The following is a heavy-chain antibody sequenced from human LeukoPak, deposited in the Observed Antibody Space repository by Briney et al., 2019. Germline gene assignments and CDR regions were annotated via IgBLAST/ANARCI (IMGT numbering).Heavy chain of an antibody. V-gene: IGHV4-59*12. CDR3: ARALPPAY. CDR1: GGSINSYY. J-gene: IGHJ4*02. CDR2: IYYSGST. Sequence: SETLSLTCTVSGGSINSYYWSWIRQPPGKGLEWIGYIYYSGSTNYNPSLKSRVTISVDTSKNQFSLKLSSVTAADTAVYYCARALPPAYWGQGTLVTVSS.